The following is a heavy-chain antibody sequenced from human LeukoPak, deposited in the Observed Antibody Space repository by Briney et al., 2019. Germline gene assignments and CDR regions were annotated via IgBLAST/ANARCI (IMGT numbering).Heavy chain of an antibody. CDR2: INQDGSEK. V-gene: IGHV3-7*01. Sequence: PGRSLRLSCAASRFTFGHYAMHWVRQAPGEGLEWVANINQDGSEKYHVGSAKGRFTISRDNAKNSLYLQMNSLRAEDTAVYYCARAIGAYASYWGQGTLVTVS. D-gene: IGHD3-10*01. J-gene: IGHJ4*02. CDR3: ARAIGAYASY. CDR1: RFTFGHYA.